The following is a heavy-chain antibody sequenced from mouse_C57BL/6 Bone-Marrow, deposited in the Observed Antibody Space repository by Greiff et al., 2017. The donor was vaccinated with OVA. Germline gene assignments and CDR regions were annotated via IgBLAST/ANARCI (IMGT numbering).Heavy chain of an antibody. J-gene: IGHJ4*01. CDR3: ARRATMVTAHYYAMDY. Sequence: VQVVESGPGLVQPSQSLSITCTVSGFSLTSYGVHWVRQSPGKGLEWLGVIWSGGSTDYNAAFISRLSISKDNSKSQVFFKINSLQADDTAIYYGARRATMVTAHYYAMDYWGQGTSVTVSS. CDR2: IWSGGST. D-gene: IGHD2-2*01. V-gene: IGHV2-2*01. CDR1: GFSLTSYG.